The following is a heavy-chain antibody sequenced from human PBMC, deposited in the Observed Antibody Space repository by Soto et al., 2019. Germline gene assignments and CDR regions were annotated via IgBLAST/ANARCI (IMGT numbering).Heavy chain of an antibody. CDR3: ARENIAVGTDH. V-gene: IGHV3-53*01. Sequence: GGSLRLSCSASGLTVSSNYMSWVRQAPGKGLEWVSVIYSSGTTYYADSVKGRFTMSRDTSKNTLYLQMNSLRAEDTAVYYCARENIAVGTDHWGQGTLVTVSS. CDR2: IYSSGTT. J-gene: IGHJ4*02. CDR1: GLTVSSNY. D-gene: IGHD6-19*01.